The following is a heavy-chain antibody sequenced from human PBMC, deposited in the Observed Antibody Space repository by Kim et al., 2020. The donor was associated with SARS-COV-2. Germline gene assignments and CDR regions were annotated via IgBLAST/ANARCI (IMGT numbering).Heavy chain of an antibody. J-gene: IGHJ4*02. V-gene: IGHV4-59*08. D-gene: IGHD3-9*01. CDR2: IYHDGAP. CDR1: GESMTFYY. Sequence: SETLSLTCSVSGESMTFYYWSWLRQAPGKRLEWIAFIYHDGAPYYNPSLISRLTLSIDTARKQVSLTLTPVTASDTAIYYCARPISPSGRYFYFEDWGQG. CDR3: ARPISPSGRYFYFED.